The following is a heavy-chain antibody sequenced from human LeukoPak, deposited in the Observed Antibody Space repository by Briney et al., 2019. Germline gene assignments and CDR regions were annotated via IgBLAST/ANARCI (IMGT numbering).Heavy chain of an antibody. Sequence: GSLRLSCAASGFSVSSTYMTWVRQAPGKGLEWVSVIYDGDATNYADSVKGRFTISRDNSKNTLFLQMNSLRAEDTALYYCARGIQWLVFDFWGQGMLVTVSS. D-gene: IGHD6-19*01. CDR3: ARGIQWLVFDF. J-gene: IGHJ4*02. CDR1: GFSVSSTY. V-gene: IGHV3-53*01. CDR2: IYDGDAT.